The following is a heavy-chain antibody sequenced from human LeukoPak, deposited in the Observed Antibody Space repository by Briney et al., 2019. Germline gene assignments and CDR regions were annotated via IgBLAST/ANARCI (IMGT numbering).Heavy chain of an antibody. V-gene: IGHV3-74*01. CDR2: IKGDGSST. D-gene: IGHD5-12*01. CDR1: GLTFSSYW. CDR3: AGWGDSGYDHS. Sequence: GGSLRLSCAGSGLTFSSYWMHWVRQAPGKGLVWVSRIKGDGSSTSYADSVKGRFTISRDNTKNTLYLQMSSLRAEDTAVYYCAGWGDSGYDHSWGQGTLVTVSS. J-gene: IGHJ4*02.